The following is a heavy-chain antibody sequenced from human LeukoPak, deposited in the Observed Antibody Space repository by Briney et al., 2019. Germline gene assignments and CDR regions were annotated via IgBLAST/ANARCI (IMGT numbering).Heavy chain of an antibody. J-gene: IGHJ4*02. CDR2: IKSKTDGGTT. Sequence: PGGSLRLSCAASGFTFSSYAMSWVRQGPGKGLEWVGRIKSKTDGGTTDYAAPVKGRFIISRDDSKNTLYLQMNSLKTEDTAVYYCSTDFRAADVSYRADWGQGTLVTVSS. CDR3: STDFRAADVSYRAD. CDR1: GFTFSSYA. V-gene: IGHV3-15*01. D-gene: IGHD6-13*01.